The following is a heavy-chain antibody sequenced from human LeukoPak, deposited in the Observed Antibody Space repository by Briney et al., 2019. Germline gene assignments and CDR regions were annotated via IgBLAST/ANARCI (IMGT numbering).Heavy chain of an antibody. J-gene: IGHJ4*02. Sequence: GGSLRLSCDASGFTFSTYDMSWVRKTPGKGLEWVSVITGSGGGTFYADSVKGRFTISRDNSKNTLYLQMNNLRAEDTAVYYCAKESGSYFRLFDYWGQGTLVTVSS. CDR2: ITGSGGGT. CDR1: GFTFSTYD. V-gene: IGHV3-23*01. D-gene: IGHD1-26*01. CDR3: AKESGSYFRLFDY.